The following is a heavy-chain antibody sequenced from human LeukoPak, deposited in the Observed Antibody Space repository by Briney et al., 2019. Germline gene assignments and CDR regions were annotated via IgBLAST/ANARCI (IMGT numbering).Heavy chain of an antibody. CDR1: GGSVSSTTYY. CDR2: VYYSGST. V-gene: IGHV4-39*01. D-gene: IGHD3-9*01. J-gene: IGHJ4*02. Sequence: PSETLSLTCTVSGGSVSSTTYYWGWIRQPPGKGLEWIGNVYYSGSTYYNPSLKSRVTMSVYTSKNQFSLKMSSVTAADTAVYCARLSKGRYFNYIFDYWGQGTLVTVSS. CDR3: ARLSKGRYFNYIFDY.